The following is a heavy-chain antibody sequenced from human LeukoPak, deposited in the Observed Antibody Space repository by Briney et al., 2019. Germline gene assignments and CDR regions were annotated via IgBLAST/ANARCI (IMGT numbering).Heavy chain of an antibody. J-gene: IGHJ3*02. CDR2: IKTKTDGGTT. Sequence: GGSLRLSCAASGFTFTNAWMSWVRQAPGKGLEWIGRIKTKTDGGTTDYAAPVKGRYTISRDDSKNTLYLQMNSLKTEDTAVYYCGTGSAFDIWGQGTMVTVSS. V-gene: IGHV3-15*01. CDR3: GTGSAFDI. CDR1: GFTFTNAW. D-gene: IGHD3-10*01.